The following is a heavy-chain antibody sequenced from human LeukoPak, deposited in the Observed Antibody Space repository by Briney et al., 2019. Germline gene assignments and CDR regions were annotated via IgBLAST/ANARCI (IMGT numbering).Heavy chain of an antibody. CDR1: GFPFFNAW. CDR2: IKSKTDGATT. V-gene: IGHV3-15*01. Sequence: GGSLRLSCVASGFPFFNAWMSWVRQAPGKGLEWVGRIKSKTDGATTDYAAPVKGRFTISRDDSKNTLYLQMNSLKTEDTAMYYCITIPNPDSSGYLYYFDYWGQGTLVTVSS. J-gene: IGHJ4*02. CDR3: ITIPNPDSSGYLYYFDY. D-gene: IGHD3-22*01.